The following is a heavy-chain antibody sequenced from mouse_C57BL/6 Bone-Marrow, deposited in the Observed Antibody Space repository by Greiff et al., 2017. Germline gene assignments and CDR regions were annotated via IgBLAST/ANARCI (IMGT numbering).Heavy chain of an antibody. Sequence: DVKLVESEGGLVQPGSSMKLSCTASGFTFSDYYMAWVRQVPEKGLEWVANINYDGSSTYYLDSLKSRFIISRDNAKNILYLQLSSLKSEDTATYYCARDDGSSYWYLDVWGTGTTVTVSS. CDR1: GFTFSDYY. CDR2: INYDGSST. V-gene: IGHV5-16*01. J-gene: IGHJ1*03. CDR3: ARDDGSSYWYLDV. D-gene: IGHD1-1*01.